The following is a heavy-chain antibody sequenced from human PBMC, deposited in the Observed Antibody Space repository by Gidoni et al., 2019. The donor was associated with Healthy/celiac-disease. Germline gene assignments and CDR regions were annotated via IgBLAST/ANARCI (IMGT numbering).Heavy chain of an antibody. CDR2: ISSSSSYT. J-gene: IGHJ3*02. CDR3: ARDLSSSSSWPDAFDI. CDR1: GFTFSAYY. V-gene: IGHV3-11*06. Sequence: QVQLVESGGGLVKPGGSLRLSCAASGFTFSAYYMCWIRQAPGKGLEWVSYISSSSSYTNYADSVKGRFTISRDNAKNSLYLQMNSLRAEDTAVYYCARDLSSSSSWPDAFDIWGQGTMVTVSS. D-gene: IGHD6-13*01.